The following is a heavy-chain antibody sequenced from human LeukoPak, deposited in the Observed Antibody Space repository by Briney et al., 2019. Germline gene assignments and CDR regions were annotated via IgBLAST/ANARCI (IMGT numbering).Heavy chain of an antibody. J-gene: IGHJ6*02. CDR1: GLSLNTAGVG. CDR3: AKAGYGSGSYLRYYYYGMDV. D-gene: IGHD3-10*01. CDR2: IYWDDDK. V-gene: IGHV2-5*02. Sequence: SGPTLVNPTQTLTLTCTLSGLSLNTAGVGVGWIRQPPGKALEWLALIYWDDDKRYNPSLETRLTITKDPSKNQVVLAVTNMHPVDTATYYCAKAGYGSGSYLRYYYYGMDVWGQGTTVTVSS.